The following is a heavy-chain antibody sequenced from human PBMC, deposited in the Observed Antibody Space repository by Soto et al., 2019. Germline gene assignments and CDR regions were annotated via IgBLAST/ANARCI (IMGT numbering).Heavy chain of an antibody. V-gene: IGHV4-34*01. CDR2: INRSGST. Sequence: PSETLSLTCAVYGGSFSGYYWSWIRQPPGKGLEWIGEINRSGSTNYNPSLKSRVTISVDTSKNQFSLKLSSVTAADTAVYYCARGHDSSSSLIIDYWGQGTLVTVSS. J-gene: IGHJ4*02. CDR1: GGSFSGYY. D-gene: IGHD6-6*01. CDR3: ARGHDSSSSLIIDY.